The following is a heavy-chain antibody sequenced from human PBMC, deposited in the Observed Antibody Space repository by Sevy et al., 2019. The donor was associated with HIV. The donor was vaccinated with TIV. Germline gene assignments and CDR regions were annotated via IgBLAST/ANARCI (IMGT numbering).Heavy chain of an antibody. CDR2: ISSSGGNT. CDR3: AKGRRVGATQTIGGFDY. J-gene: IGHJ4*02. CDR1: EFTFSNYA. Sequence: GGSLRLSCAASEFTFSNYAMSWVRQAPGKGLEWVSAISSSGGNTYYADSVKGRFTISRDNSKNTLYLQMNSLRAEDTAVYYCAKGRRVGATQTIGGFDYWGQGTLVTVSS. D-gene: IGHD1-26*01. V-gene: IGHV3-23*01.